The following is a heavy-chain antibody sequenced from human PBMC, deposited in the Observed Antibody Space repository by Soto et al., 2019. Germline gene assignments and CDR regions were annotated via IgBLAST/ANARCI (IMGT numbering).Heavy chain of an antibody. CDR1: GLTVSGKKY. Sequence: DVQLVESGGGLIQPGGSLRLSCAAFGLTVSGKKYMAWVRQAPGKGLEWVSGLYDVDGTYYADSVKGRFTTSGDSSKTSVYLQMDSLRPDDPAVYYCASWHLQEHAYDVWGQGTTVTVSS. D-gene: IGHD4-4*01. CDR3: ASWHLQEHAYDV. CDR2: LYDVDGT. J-gene: IGHJ3*01. V-gene: IGHV3-53*01.